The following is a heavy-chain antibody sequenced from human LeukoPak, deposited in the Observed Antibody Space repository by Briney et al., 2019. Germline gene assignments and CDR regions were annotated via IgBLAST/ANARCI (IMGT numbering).Heavy chain of an antibody. CDR2: IKSDGSST. CDR1: VFTFSSYW. V-gene: IGHV3-74*01. J-gene: IGHJ4*02. D-gene: IGHD3-16*01. CDR3: VLGGFDY. Sequence: GGSLRLSCAASVFTFSSYWMHWVRQAPGKGLVWVSRIKSDGSSTSYADSVKGRFTISRDDAKNTLYLQMNSLRAEDTAVYYCVLGGFDYWGQGTLVTVSS.